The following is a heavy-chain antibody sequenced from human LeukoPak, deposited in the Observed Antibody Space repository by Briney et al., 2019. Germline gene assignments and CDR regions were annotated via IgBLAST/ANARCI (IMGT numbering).Heavy chain of an antibody. J-gene: IGHJ5*02. CDR3: ARLFSLGGWFDP. D-gene: IGHD3-10*01. Sequence: SETLSLTCTVSGYSISSGYYWGWIRQPPGKGLEWIGSIYHSGSTYYNPSLKSRVTISVDTSKNQFSLKLSSVTAADTAVYYCARLFSLGGWFDPWGQGTLVTVSS. CDR2: IYHSGST. CDR1: GYSISSGYY. V-gene: IGHV4-38-2*02.